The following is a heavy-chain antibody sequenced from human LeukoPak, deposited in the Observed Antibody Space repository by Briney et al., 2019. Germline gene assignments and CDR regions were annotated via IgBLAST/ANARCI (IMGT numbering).Heavy chain of an antibody. CDR3: VRDPAVTGTTGSFDV. V-gene: IGHV3-33*01. CDR2: IWYDGTNK. CDR1: GFTFSSYG. Sequence: PGRSLRLSCAASGFTFSSYGMHWVRQAPGKGLEWVAVIWYDGTNKYYADSVKGRFTISRDNSKNTLYLQMNSLGAGDTSVYYCVRDPAVTGTTGSFDVWGQGTVVTVSS. J-gene: IGHJ3*01. D-gene: IGHD1-20*01.